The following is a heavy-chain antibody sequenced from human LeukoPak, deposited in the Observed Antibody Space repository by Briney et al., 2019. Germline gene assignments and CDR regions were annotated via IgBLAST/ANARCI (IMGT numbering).Heavy chain of an antibody. J-gene: IGHJ4*02. CDR2: ISSNGGST. D-gene: IGHD6-6*01. Sequence: GGSLRLSCAASGFTFSNYAMHWVRQAPGKGLEYVSTISSNGGSTYYANSVKGRFTISRDSSKNMLYPQMGSLRGEDMAVYYCARTHYSSSSTCFDYWGQGTLVTVSS. CDR1: GFTFSNYA. V-gene: IGHV3-64*01. CDR3: ARTHYSSSSTCFDY.